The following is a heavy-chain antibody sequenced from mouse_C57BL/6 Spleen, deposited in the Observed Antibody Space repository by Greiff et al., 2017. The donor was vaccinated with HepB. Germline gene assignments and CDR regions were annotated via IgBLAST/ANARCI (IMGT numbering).Heavy chain of an antibody. V-gene: IGHV2-2*01. D-gene: IGHD2-1*01. Sequence: VMLVESGPGLVQPSQSLSITCTVSGFSLTSYGVHWVRQSPGKGLEWLGVIWSGGSTDYNAAFISRLSISKDNSKSQVFFKMNSLQADDTAIYYCARRADYGNSPMGVDYWGQGTSVTVSS. J-gene: IGHJ4*01. CDR3: ARRADYGNSPMGVDY. CDR2: IWSGGST. CDR1: GFSLTSYG.